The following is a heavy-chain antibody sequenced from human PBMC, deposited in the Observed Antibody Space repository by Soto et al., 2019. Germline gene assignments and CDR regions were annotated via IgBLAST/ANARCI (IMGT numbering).Heavy chain of an antibody. CDR3: AAYGDSSGWFVPAEYFQH. Sequence: QLQLQESGPGLVKPSETLSLTCTVSGGSISSSSYYWGWIRQPPGKGLEWIGSIYYSGSTYYNPSLKSRVTISVDTSKNQFSLKLSSVTAADTAVYYCAAYGDSSGWFVPAEYFQHWGQGTLVTVSS. D-gene: IGHD6-19*01. CDR2: IYYSGST. J-gene: IGHJ1*01. CDR1: GGSISSSSYY. V-gene: IGHV4-39*01.